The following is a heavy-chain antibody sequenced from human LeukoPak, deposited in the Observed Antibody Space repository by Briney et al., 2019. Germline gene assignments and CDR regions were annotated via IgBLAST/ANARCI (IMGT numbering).Heavy chain of an antibody. D-gene: IGHD3-16*01. J-gene: IGHJ3*02. CDR3: ARDYDRGAFDI. CDR1: GFTFSSYS. CDR2: ISSGSSYI. Sequence: GGSLRLSCAASGFTFSSYSMNWVRQAPGKGLEWVSSISSGSSYIYYADSVKGRFTISRDNAKNSLYLQMNSLRAEDAAVYYCARDYDRGAFDIWGQGTMVTVSS. V-gene: IGHV3-21*01.